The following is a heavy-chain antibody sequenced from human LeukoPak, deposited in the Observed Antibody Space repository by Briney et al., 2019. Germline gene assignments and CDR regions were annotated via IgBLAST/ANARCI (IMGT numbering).Heavy chain of an antibody. Sequence: GGSLRLSCAASGFTFSSYAMSWVRQAPGKGLEWVSSISNNDNRTYYADSVKGRFTISRDNSKNTLYLQMNSLRAADAAVYYCVTFNYWGQGTLVTVSS. CDR3: VTFNY. V-gene: IGHV3-23*01. J-gene: IGHJ4*02. CDR1: GFTFSSYA. CDR2: ISNNDNRT.